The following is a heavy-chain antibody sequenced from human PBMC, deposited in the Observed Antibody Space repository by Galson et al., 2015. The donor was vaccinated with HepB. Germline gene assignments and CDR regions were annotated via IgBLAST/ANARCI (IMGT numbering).Heavy chain of an antibody. CDR2: ISSSTRDI. J-gene: IGHJ4*02. Sequence: SLRLSCAASGFIFSSYSMNWVRQAPGKGLEWVSSISSSTRDIYYADSVKGRFTISRDNAKNSLYLQMNSLRAEDTAVYYCARDPYGDWGFDYWGQGTLVTVSS. CDR3: ARDPYGDWGFDY. CDR1: GFIFSSYS. D-gene: IGHD4-17*01. V-gene: IGHV3-21*01.